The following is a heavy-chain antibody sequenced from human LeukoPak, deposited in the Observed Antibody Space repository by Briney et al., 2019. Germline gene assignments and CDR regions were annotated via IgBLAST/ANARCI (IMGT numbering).Heavy chain of an antibody. Sequence: SETLSLTCAVYGGSFSGYYWSWIRQPPGKGLEWIGEINHSGSTNYNPSLKSRVTISVDTSKNQCSLKLSPVTAADTAVYYCARAVRYSSSWLNYWGQGTLVTVSS. CDR1: GGSFSGYY. V-gene: IGHV4-34*01. J-gene: IGHJ4*02. D-gene: IGHD6-13*01. CDR2: INHSGST. CDR3: ARAVRYSSSWLNY.